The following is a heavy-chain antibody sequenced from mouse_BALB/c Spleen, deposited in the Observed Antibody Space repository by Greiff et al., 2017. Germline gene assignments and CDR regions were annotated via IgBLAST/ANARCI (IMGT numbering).Heavy chain of an antibody. V-gene: IGHV1-9*01. CDR2: ILPGSGST. J-gene: IGHJ4*01. CDR1: GYTFSSYW. CDR3: ASRLYYGNPYYAMDY. Sequence: QVQLQQSGAELMKPGASVKISCKATGYTFSSYWIEWVKQRPGHGLEWIGEILPGSGSTNYNEKFKGKATFTADTSSNTAYMQLSSLTSEDSAVYYCASRLYYGNPYYAMDYWGQGTSVTVSS. D-gene: IGHD2-1*01.